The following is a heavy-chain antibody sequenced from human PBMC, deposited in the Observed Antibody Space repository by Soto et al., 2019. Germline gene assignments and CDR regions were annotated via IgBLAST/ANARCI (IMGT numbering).Heavy chain of an antibody. CDR2: IYESGST. D-gene: IGHD3-3*01. CDR1: GDSISGYY. Sequence: PSETLSLTCTVSGDSISGYYWGWIRQSPGKRLEWIGYIYESGSTNFNPSLKSRVTMSIDTSKSQSSLKLSSVTIADTAVYYCARCGRSGYNYIYGMDVWGQGTTVTVSS. CDR3: ARCGRSGYNYIYGMDV. J-gene: IGHJ6*02. V-gene: IGHV4-59*01.